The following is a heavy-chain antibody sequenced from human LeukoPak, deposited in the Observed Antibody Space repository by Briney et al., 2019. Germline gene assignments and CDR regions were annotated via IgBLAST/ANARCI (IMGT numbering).Heavy chain of an antibody. Sequence: PSETLSLTCTVSGGSISSYYWSWIRQPPGKGLEWIGYIFYTGSTNYNPSLKSRVTISVDTSKNQFSLKLNSVSAADTAVYYCARDGAVDILTGYGAVDIWGQGTMVTVSS. CDR2: IFYTGST. J-gene: IGHJ3*02. D-gene: IGHD3-9*01. CDR3: ARDGAVDILTGYGAVDI. CDR1: GGSISSYY. V-gene: IGHV4-59*01.